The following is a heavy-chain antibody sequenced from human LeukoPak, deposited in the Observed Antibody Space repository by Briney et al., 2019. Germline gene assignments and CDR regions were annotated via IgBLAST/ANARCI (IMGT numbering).Heavy chain of an antibody. V-gene: IGHV4-34*01. CDR1: GGSFSGYY. CDR3: ARGGGATVTTDAFVI. CDR2: INHSGST. D-gene: IGHD4-17*01. Sequence: KPSETLSLTCAVYGGSFSGYYWSWIRQPPGKGLEWIGEINHSGSTNYNPSLKSRVTISVDTSKNQFSLKLSSVTAADTAVYYCARGGGATVTTDAFVIWGQGTMVTVSS. J-gene: IGHJ3*02.